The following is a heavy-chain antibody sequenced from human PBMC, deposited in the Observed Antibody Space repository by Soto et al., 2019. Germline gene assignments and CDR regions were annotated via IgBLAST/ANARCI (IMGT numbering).Heavy chain of an antibody. V-gene: IGHV5-10-1*01. CDR2: IDPSHSCT. CDR1: GYSFTSYW. D-gene: IGHD6-6*01. J-gene: IGHJ4*02. CDR3: ARQIGGKGAARLLPDY. Sequence: GESLKNSCKGSGYSFTSYWISWVRQMPGKGLEWMGRIDPSHSCTNYSPSFQGHVTISADKSISTAYLQWSSLKASDTAMYYCARQIGGKGAARLLPDYWGQGTLVTVSS.